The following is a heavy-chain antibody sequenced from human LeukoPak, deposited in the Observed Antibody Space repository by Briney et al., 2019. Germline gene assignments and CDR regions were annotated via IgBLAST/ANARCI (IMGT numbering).Heavy chain of an antibody. D-gene: IGHD7-27*01. Sequence: PGGSLRLSCAASGFTFDSYAMHWVRQAPGKGLEWVAIISHDGNNKYNADSVKGRFTISRDNAKNSLYLQMNSLRAEDTAVYYCARDLAWGGYWGQGTLVTVSS. CDR3: ARDLAWGGY. J-gene: IGHJ4*02. V-gene: IGHV3-30-3*01. CDR1: GFTFDSYA. CDR2: ISHDGNNK.